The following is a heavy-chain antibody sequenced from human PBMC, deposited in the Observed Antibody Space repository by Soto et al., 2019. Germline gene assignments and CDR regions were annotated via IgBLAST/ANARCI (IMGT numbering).Heavy chain of an antibody. CDR1: GFTFSSYG. D-gene: IGHD2-2*01. V-gene: IGHV3-23*01. J-gene: IGHJ4*02. Sequence: PGGSLRLSCAASGFTFSSYGMSWVRQAPGKGLEWVSAISGSGGSTYYADSVKGRFTISRDNFKSTLYLQMNSLRAEDTAIYYCARGRHCTSPTCYVDYWGQGTLVTVSS. CDR2: ISGSGGST. CDR3: ARGRHCTSPTCYVDY.